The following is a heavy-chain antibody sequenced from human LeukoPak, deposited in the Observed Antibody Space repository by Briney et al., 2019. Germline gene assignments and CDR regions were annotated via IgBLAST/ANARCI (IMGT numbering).Heavy chain of an antibody. CDR1: GFTFSSYS. D-gene: IGHD2/OR15-2a*01. Sequence: GGSLRLSCAASGFTFSSYSMNWVRQAPGKGLEWVSSINNVASHIYYAGSVRGRFTISRDNAKNSVYLQMNSLRAEDTAVYYCTRDATYYLRYGYFDYWGQGTLVTVSS. CDR2: INNVASHI. CDR3: TRDATYYLRYGYFDY. V-gene: IGHV3-21*01. J-gene: IGHJ4*02.